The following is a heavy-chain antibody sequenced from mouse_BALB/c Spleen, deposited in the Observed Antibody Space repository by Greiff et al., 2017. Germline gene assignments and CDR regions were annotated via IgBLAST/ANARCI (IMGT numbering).Heavy chain of an antibody. CDR3: ARERGNYGNPWFAY. J-gene: IGHJ3*01. Sequence: VKLVESGPGLVAPSQSLSITCTASGFSLTSYGVHWVRQPPGKGLEWLGVIWAGGSTTYDSALMSRLSISTDNSNSQVFLKMNMLQTDDTAMYYCARERGNYGNPWFAYWGQGTLVTVSA. V-gene: IGHV2-9*02. CDR1: GFSLTSYG. CDR2: IWAGGST. D-gene: IGHD2-1*01.